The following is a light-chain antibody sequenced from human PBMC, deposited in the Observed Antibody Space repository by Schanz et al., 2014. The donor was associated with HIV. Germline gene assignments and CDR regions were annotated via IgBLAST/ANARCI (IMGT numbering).Light chain of an antibody. V-gene: IGLV2-14*03. CDR1: SSDVGGYNY. Sequence: QSALTQPPSVSGSPGQSITISCTGTSSDVGGYNYVSWYQQHPGKAPKLMIYDVSNRPSGVSNRFSGSKSGITASLTVSGLQADDEGDYYCCSYAGSYTWVFGGGTKLTVL. CDR3: CSYAGSYTWV. J-gene: IGLJ3*02. CDR2: DVS.